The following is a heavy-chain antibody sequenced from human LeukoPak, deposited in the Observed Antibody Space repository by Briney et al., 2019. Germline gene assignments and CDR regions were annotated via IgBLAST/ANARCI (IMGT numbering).Heavy chain of an antibody. Sequence: SETLSLTCTVSGGSISDYYWNWIRQPPGKGLEWIGYISDSGNTYYNPSLKSRTTISADTSKNQFSLKLSSVTAADTAVYYCARGRVGGNYWGQGTLVTVSS. CDR3: ARGRVGGNY. CDR1: GGSISDYY. J-gene: IGHJ4*02. CDR2: ISDSGNT. D-gene: IGHD1-26*01. V-gene: IGHV4-59*01.